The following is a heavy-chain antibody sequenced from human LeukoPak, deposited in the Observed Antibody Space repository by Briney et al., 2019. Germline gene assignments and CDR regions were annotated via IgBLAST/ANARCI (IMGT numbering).Heavy chain of an antibody. CDR2: INSDGGST. Sequence: PGGSLRLSCAASGFTFSSYWMHRVRQAPGKGLVWVSRINSDGGSTNYADSVKGRFAISRDNAKNTLYLQMNSLRAEDTAVYYCARGRVYDYVWGSLDYWGQGTLVTVSS. D-gene: IGHD3-16*01. CDR1: GFTFSSYW. V-gene: IGHV3-74*01. CDR3: ARGRVYDYVWGSLDY. J-gene: IGHJ4*02.